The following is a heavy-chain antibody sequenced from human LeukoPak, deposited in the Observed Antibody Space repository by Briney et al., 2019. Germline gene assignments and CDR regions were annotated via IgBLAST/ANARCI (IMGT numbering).Heavy chain of an antibody. CDR1: GGSISSSNW. CDR3: ARASVLRYFADAFDI. J-gene: IGHJ3*02. V-gene: IGHV4-4*02. CDR2: IYHSGST. Sequence: SETLSLTCAVSGGSISSSNWWCLVRQPPGKGLEWIGEIYHSGSTNYSPSLKSRVTISVDKSKNQFSLKLSSVTAADTAVYYYARASVLRYFADAFDIWGQGTMVTVSS. D-gene: IGHD3-9*01.